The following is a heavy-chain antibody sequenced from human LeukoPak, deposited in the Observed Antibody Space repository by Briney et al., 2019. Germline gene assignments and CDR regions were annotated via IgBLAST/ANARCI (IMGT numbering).Heavy chain of an antibody. CDR2: ISSSGSTI. J-gene: IGHJ4*02. CDR3: ATIRYYYDSSGYLAYYFDY. CDR1: GFTFSDYY. V-gene: IGHV3-11*01. Sequence: GGSLRLSCAASGFTFSDYYMSWIRQAPGKGLEWVSYISSSGSTIYYADSVKGRFTISRDNAKNSLYLQMNSLRAEDTAVYYCATIRYYYDSSGYLAYYFDYWGQGTLVTVSS. D-gene: IGHD3-22*01.